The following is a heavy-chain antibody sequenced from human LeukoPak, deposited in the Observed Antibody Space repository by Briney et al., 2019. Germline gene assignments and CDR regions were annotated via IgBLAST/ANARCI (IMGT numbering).Heavy chain of an antibody. J-gene: IGHJ3*02. CDR2: TSYRTKWYN. Sequence: SQTLSRTCAVSGFTVSSNSAAWNWLGQSPSRGLECLGRTSYRTKWYNDYAGSMKTRKTINPNTSKSYVSLQLYSVTPEDTAVYYCCHSLSGRTGAFDIWGRGTVVTVSS. CDR3: CHSLSGRTGAFDI. D-gene: IGHD2-21*01. CDR1: GFTVSSNSAA. V-gene: IGHV6-1*01.